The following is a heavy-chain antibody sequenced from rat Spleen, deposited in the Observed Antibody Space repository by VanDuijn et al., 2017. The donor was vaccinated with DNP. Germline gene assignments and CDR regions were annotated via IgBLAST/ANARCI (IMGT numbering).Heavy chain of an antibody. J-gene: IGHJ3*01. CDR1: GFNFDDHW. CDR3: ARLGWHGWFAY. D-gene: IGHD1-11*01. CDR2: INKGSTTI. Sequence: EVKLVASGGGLVQPGRSLKLSCAASGFNFDDHWMAWVRQAPGKGLEWIGEINKGSTTINYTPSLKDKFTISRDNAQSTLYLQVNKVGSEDTAIYYCARLGWHGWFAYWGQGTLVTVSS. V-gene: IGHV4-2*01.